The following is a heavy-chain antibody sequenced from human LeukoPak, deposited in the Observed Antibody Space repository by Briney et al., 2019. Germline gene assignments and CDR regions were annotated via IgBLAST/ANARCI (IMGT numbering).Heavy chain of an antibody. CDR3: ARDGSGSSGWYNFDY. CDR1: GGSISSYY. V-gene: IGHV4-59*01. D-gene: IGHD6-19*01. J-gene: IGHJ4*02. Sequence: SETLSLTCTVSGGSISSYYWSWIREPPGKGLEWIGYIYYSGSTNYNPSLKSRVTISVDTSKNQFSLKLSSVTAADTAVYYCARDGSGSSGWYNFDYWGQGTLVTVSS. CDR2: IYYSGST.